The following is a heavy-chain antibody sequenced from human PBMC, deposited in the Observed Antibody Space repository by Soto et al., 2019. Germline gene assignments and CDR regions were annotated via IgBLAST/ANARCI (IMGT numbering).Heavy chain of an antibody. CDR3: ARDQPGYSYGYGLGY. Sequence: GGSLRLSCAVSGLTFSTSAMAWVRQAPGKGLEWVSSISSSSSYIYYADSVKGRFTISRDNAKNSLYLQMNSLRAEDTAVYYCARDQPGYSYGYGLGYWGQGTLVTVSS. CDR2: ISSSSSYI. V-gene: IGHV3-21*01. D-gene: IGHD5-18*01. J-gene: IGHJ4*02. CDR1: GLTFSTSA.